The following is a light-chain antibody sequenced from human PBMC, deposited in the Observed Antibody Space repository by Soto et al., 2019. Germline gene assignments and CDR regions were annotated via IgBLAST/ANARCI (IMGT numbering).Light chain of an antibody. J-gene: IGKJ5*01. CDR3: QQRSKWPPIT. CDR2: DAS. CDR1: QSVSSY. Sequence: EIVLTQSPVTLSLSPGEIATLSCRASQSVSSYLAWYQQKPGQAPRLLIYDASNRATGIQARFSGGGSGTDFNLTIDNLEPEDFAIYDCQQRSKWPPITFGQGTRLEIK. V-gene: IGKV3-11*01.